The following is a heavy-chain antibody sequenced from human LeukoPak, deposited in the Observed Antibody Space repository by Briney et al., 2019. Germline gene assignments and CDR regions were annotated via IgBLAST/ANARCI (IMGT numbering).Heavy chain of an antibody. J-gene: IGHJ4*02. CDR2: IYYSGST. CDR3: ARTGSTVTMLYPFDH. Sequence: SETLSLTCTVSGGPISSYFCSWIRQPPGKGLEWIGYIYYSGSTNYNPSLKSRVSISVDTSKNQFSLKLSSVTAADTAVYYCARTGSTVTMLYPFDHWGQGTLVTVSS. CDR1: GGPISSYF. V-gene: IGHV4-59*01. D-gene: IGHD4-17*01.